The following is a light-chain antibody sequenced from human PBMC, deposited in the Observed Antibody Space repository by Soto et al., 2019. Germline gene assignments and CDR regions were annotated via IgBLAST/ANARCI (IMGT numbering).Light chain of an antibody. Sequence: EIVMTQSPATLSVSPGGRATLSCRASQSISDTLAWYQQKPGQAPRLLIHGASTRATGFPARFSGSGSGTDFTLTISSLQSEDFATYYCQQSYSTPRTFGQGTKVEIK. CDR2: GAS. CDR3: QQSYSTPRT. CDR1: QSISDT. V-gene: IGKV3-15*01. J-gene: IGKJ1*01.